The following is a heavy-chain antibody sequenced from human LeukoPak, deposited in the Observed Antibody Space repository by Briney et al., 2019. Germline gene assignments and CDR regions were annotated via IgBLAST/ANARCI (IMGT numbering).Heavy chain of an antibody. CDR3: ARWLGYCSSFSCYQPFDY. CDR2: INPGDSDT. CDR1: GYTFTNYW. D-gene: IGHD2-2*01. J-gene: IGHJ4*02. Sequence: GESLKISCKASGYTFTNYWIGWVRQMPGKGLEWMGIINPGDSDTRYSPSFQGQVTISADKSINTAYLQWSSLKASDTAIYYCARWLGYCSSFSCYQPFDYWGQGTLVTVSS. V-gene: IGHV5-51*01.